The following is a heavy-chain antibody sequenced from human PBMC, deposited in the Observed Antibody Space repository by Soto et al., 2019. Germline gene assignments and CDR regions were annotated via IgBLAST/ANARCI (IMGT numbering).Heavy chain of an antibody. Sequence: PGGSLRLSCAASGLTFSSYAMSWVRQAPGKGLEWVSAISGSGGSTYYADSVKGRFTISRDNSKNTLYLQMNSLRAEDTAVYYCAKFYGSGSYYGFYYYMDVWGKGTTVTVSS. V-gene: IGHV3-23*01. CDR2: ISGSGGST. CDR3: AKFYGSGSYYGFYYYMDV. J-gene: IGHJ6*03. CDR1: GLTFSSYA. D-gene: IGHD3-10*01.